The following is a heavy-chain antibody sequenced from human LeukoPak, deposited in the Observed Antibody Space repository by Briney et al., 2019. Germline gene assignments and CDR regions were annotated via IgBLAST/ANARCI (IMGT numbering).Heavy chain of an antibody. V-gene: IGHV5-51*01. CDR3: ARSDQLRWFGEPRRPFYYGMDV. J-gene: IGHJ6*02. CDR1: GYSFTDYW. CDR2: IYLGDSDT. D-gene: IGHD3-10*01. Sequence: GESLKISCQTAGYSFTDYWIGWVRQMPGKGLEWMGIIYLGDSDTRYSPSFQGQVTISADKSIRTAYLQWSLKASDTAIYYCARSDQLRWFGEPRRPFYYGMDVWGQGTTVTVS.